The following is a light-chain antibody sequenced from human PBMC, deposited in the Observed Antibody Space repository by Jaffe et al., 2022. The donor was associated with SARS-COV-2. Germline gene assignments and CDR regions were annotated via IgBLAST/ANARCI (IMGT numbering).Light chain of an antibody. V-gene: IGKV3-15*01. CDR3: QQYNNWPET. Sequence: EIVMTQSPATLSVSPGERATLSCRASQSVGSNLAWYQQKPGQAPRLLIYSASTRATGFPARFSGSGSGTEFTLTISSLQSEDFAVYYCQQYNNWPETFGGGTKVEIK. CDR1: QSVGSN. CDR2: SAS. J-gene: IGKJ4*01.